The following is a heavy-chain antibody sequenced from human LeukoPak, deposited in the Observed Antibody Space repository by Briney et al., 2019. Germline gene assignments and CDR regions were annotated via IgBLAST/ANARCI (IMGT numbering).Heavy chain of an antibody. V-gene: IGHV4-61*02. Sequence: PSETLSLTCTVSSGSISSGSYFWSWIRQPAGKGLEWIGRIYNSDTTNYNPTLKSRVTISIDTSKNQFSLKLSSVTAADTAVYHCARDGRRGSYGDAFDTWGLGTMVIVSS. D-gene: IGHD1-26*01. CDR1: SGSISSGSYF. CDR2: IYNSDTT. J-gene: IGHJ3*02. CDR3: ARDGRRGSYGDAFDT.